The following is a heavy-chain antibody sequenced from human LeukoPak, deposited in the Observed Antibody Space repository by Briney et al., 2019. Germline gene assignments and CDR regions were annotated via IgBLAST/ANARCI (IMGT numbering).Heavy chain of an antibody. CDR3: ARALPPGDAFDI. V-gene: IGHV3-30*04. Sequence: GGSLRLSCAASGFTFSSYGLHWVRQAPGKGLECVAVISKDGSNEHYADPGKGRFTISRDNSKNTLYLQMNSLRAEDTAVYYCARALPPGDAFDIWGQGTMVTVSS. CDR2: ISKDGSNE. D-gene: IGHD3-10*01. CDR1: GFTFSSYG. J-gene: IGHJ3*02.